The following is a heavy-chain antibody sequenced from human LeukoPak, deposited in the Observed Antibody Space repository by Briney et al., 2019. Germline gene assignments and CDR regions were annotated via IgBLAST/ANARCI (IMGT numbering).Heavy chain of an antibody. Sequence: LSLTCTVSGYSINSGYYWSWIRQPPGKGLEWVSYISSSSSTIYYADSVKGRFTISRDNAKNSLYLQMNSLRAEDTAVYYCAIPSVGVRGVKIAFDIWGQGTMVTVSS. D-gene: IGHD3-10*01. V-gene: IGHV3-11*04. J-gene: IGHJ3*02. CDR1: GYSINSGYY. CDR3: AIPSVGVRGVKIAFDI. CDR2: ISSSSSTI.